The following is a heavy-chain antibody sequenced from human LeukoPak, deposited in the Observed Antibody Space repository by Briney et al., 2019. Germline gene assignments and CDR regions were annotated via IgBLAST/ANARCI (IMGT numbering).Heavy chain of an antibody. D-gene: IGHD1-26*01. CDR1: GYSFTDYY. CDR3: ARGRPGPSTYSGSYLNY. Sequence: ASVKVSCKTSGYSFTDYYMHWVRPAPGQGLEWMGWINPNSGGTNYAQKFQGRVTMTRDTSISTAYMELSKLRSDDTAVYYCARGRPGPSTYSGSYLNYWGQGTLVTVSS. J-gene: IGHJ4*02. CDR2: INPNSGGT. V-gene: IGHV1-2*02.